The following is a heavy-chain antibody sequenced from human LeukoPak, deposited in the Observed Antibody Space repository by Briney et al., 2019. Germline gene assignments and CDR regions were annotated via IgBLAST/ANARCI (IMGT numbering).Heavy chain of an antibody. D-gene: IGHD3/OR15-3a*01. CDR1: GYSISSGYY. J-gene: IGHJ4*02. Sequence: PSETLSLTCAVSGYSISSGYYWGWIRQPPGKGLEWIGSIYRSGSTYYNPSLKSRVTISLDTSKNHFSLKLSSVTAADTAVYYCARVDSTKFDYWGQGTLVTVX. CDR2: IYRSGST. CDR3: ARVDSTKFDY. V-gene: IGHV4-38-2*01.